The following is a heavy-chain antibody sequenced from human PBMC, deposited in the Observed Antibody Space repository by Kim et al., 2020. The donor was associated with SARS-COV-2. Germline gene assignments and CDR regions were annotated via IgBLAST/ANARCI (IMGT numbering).Heavy chain of an antibody. CDR3: ARGNWLRGVISQGYDAFDV. Sequence: SVKVSCEASGHGLRDHAISWVRQAPGQGLEWMGRTIPMFGSVKIAQRFQGRVTFTADTPTNTAYMELSSLRFEDTAMYYCARGNWLRGVISQGYDAFDVWGQGTMVTVSS. V-gene: IGHV1-69*06. J-gene: IGHJ3*01. CDR2: TIPMFGSV. CDR1: GHGLRDHA. D-gene: IGHD3-10*01.